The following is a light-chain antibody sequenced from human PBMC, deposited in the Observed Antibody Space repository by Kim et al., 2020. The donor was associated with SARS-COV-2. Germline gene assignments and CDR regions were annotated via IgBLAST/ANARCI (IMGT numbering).Light chain of an antibody. V-gene: IGKV3-15*01. Sequence: VSPVERATLSCRASQSVRNNLAWYQQTPGRAPRLLIHGASTRATGIPGRFSGSGSGTEFTLTISSLQSEDFAVYYCQQYDDWPPWTFGQGTKLEIK. J-gene: IGKJ1*01. CDR1: QSVRNN. CDR3: QQYDDWPPWT. CDR2: GAS.